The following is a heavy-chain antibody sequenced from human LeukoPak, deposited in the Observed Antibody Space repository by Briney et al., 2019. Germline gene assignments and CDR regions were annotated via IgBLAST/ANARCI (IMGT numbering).Heavy chain of an antibody. J-gene: IGHJ6*02. CDR3: ARVRMTTVTTSYYYYYYGMDV. Sequence: PSETLSLTCAVYGGSFSGYYWSWIRQPPGKGLEWIGEINHSGSTNYNPSLKSRVTISVGTSKNQFSLKLSSVTAADTAVYYCARVRMTTVTTSYYYYYYGMDVWGQGTTVTVSS. D-gene: IGHD4-17*01. CDR1: GGSFSGYY. V-gene: IGHV4-34*01. CDR2: INHSGST.